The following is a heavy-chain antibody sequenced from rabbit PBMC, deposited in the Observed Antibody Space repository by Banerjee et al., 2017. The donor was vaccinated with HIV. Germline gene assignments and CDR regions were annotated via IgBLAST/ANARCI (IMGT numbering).Heavy chain of an antibody. D-gene: IGHD8-1*01. V-gene: IGHV1S40*01. J-gene: IGHJ6*01. Sequence: QSLEESGGDLVKPGASLTLTCTASGFSDSSSYYMCWVRQAPGKGLEWIGCIYTGSGRTYYASWAKGRFTISKTSSTTVTLQMTSLTAADTATYFCARGADSNYYRYNLWGPGTLVTVS. CDR3: ARGADSNYYRYNL. CDR2: IYTGSGRT. CDR1: GFSDSSSYY.